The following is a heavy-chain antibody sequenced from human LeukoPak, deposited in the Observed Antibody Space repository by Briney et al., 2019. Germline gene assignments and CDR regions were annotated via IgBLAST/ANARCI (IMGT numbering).Heavy chain of an antibody. CDR3: ARDLDSSGWYSASVY. V-gene: IGHV3-7*01. D-gene: IGHD6-19*01. Sequence: PGGSLRLSCAASGFTFSSYWMSWVRQAPGKGLEWVANIKQDGSEKYYVDSVKGRFTISRDNAKNSLYLQMNSLRAEDTAVYYCARDLDSSGWYSASVYWGQGTLVTVSS. J-gene: IGHJ4*02. CDR1: GFTFSSYW. CDR2: IKQDGSEK.